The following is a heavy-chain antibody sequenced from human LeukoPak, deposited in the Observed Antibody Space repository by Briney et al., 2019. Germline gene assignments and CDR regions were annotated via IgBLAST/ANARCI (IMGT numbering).Heavy chain of an antibody. D-gene: IGHD5-18*01. V-gene: IGHV3-30*03. CDR3: ARDMSGGYSYGYYYYYGMDV. CDR1: GFTFSSYG. Sequence: GGSLRLSCAASGFTFSSYGMHWVRQAPGKGLEWVAVISYDGSNKYYADSVKGRFTISRDNSKNTLYLQMNSLRAEDTAVYYCARDMSGGYSYGYYYYYGMDVWGQGTTVTVSS. J-gene: IGHJ6*02. CDR2: ISYDGSNK.